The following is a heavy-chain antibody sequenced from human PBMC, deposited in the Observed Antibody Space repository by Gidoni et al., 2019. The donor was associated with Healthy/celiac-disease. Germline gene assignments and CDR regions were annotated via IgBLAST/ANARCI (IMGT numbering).Heavy chain of an antibody. CDR3: ARDGVVVTATPYYYYGMDV. CDR1: CCSLSSSSYS. D-gene: IGHD2-21*02. J-gene: IGHJ6*01. CDR2: IYYSGST. Sequence: QLQLQESGPGLVKPSETLSLTCTFSCCSLSSSSYSWGWIRQPPGKGLECIGIIYYSGSTYYNPSLKSRVTISVDTSKNQLSLKLSAVSAADTDVYYCARDGVVVTATPYYYYGMDVWGQGTTVTVSS. V-gene: IGHV4-39*07.